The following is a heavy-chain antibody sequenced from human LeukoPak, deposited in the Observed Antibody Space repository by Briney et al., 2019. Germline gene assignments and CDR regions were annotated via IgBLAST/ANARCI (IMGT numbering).Heavy chain of an antibody. D-gene: IGHD1-20*01. CDR3: AKDSPDNWNYDYYYMDV. V-gene: IGHV3-30*02. CDR2: IRYDGSNK. Sequence: GGSLRLSCAASGFTFSSYGMHWVRQAPGKGLEWVTFIRYDGSNKYYADSVKGRFTISRDNSKNTLYLQMNSLRAEDTAVYYCAKDSPDNWNYDYYYMDVWGKGTTVTVSS. J-gene: IGHJ6*03. CDR1: GFTFSSYG.